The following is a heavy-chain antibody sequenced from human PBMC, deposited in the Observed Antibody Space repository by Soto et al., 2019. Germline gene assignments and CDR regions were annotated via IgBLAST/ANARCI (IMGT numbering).Heavy chain of an antibody. Sequence: GSLRLSCAASGFMFSAYTMNWVRQAPGKGLEWLSSISDDSSYIDYADSLRGRFTVSRDNARNSLYLQIDSLGVEDTAVYYCATPYYFNHWGPGTLVTVSS. CDR3: ATPYYFNH. CDR1: GFMFSAYT. CDR2: ISDDSSYI. J-gene: IGHJ1*01. V-gene: IGHV3-21*06. D-gene: IGHD3-16*01.